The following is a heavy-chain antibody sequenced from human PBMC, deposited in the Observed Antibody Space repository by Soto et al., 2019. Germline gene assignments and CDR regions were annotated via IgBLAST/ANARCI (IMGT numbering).Heavy chain of an antibody. CDR2: ISSDDSNK. CDR1: GFTFSSYA. V-gene: IGHV3-30-3*01. J-gene: IGHJ4*02. Sequence: QVQLVESGGGVVQPGRSLRLSCAASGFTFSSYAMHWVRQAPGKGLEWVALISSDDSNKYYIDSVKGRFTISRDNSKNTLYMQMNRLRDDDTDVYYCARDVEWLFSSIVYWGQGILVTVSS. D-gene: IGHD3-3*01. CDR3: ARDVEWLFSSIVY.